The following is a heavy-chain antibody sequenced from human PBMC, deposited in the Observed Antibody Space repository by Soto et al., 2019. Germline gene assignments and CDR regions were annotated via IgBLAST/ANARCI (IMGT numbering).Heavy chain of an antibody. Sequence: ASVMVSCKASGYTFISYYMHWVRQAPGQGLEWMGMINPSGGSTSYAQKFQGRVTMTRDTSTSTVYMELSSLRSEDTAVYHCARNDNSGLDYWGQGTLVTVSS. CDR1: GYTFISYY. J-gene: IGHJ4*02. CDR2: INPSGGST. D-gene: IGHD3-22*01. CDR3: ARNDNSGLDY. V-gene: IGHV1-46*01.